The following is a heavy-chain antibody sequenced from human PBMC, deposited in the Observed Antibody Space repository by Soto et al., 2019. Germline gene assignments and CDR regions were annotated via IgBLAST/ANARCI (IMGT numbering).Heavy chain of an antibody. CDR2: IIPIFGTA. CDR3: AASHLGFGEFINWFDP. CDR1: GGTFSSYA. J-gene: IGHJ5*02. D-gene: IGHD3-10*01. V-gene: IGHV1-69*13. Sequence: ASVKVSCKASGGTFSSYAISWVRQAPGQGLEWMGGIIPIFGTANYAQKFQGRVTITADESTSTAYMELSSLSSEDTAVYYCAASHLGFGEFINWFDPWGQGTLVTVSS.